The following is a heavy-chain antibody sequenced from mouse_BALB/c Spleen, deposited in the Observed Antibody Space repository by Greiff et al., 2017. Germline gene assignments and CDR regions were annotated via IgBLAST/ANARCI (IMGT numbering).Heavy chain of an antibody. V-gene: IGHV1-80*01. CDR1: GYAFSSYW. Sequence: VQLQQSGAELVRPGSSVKISCKASGYAFSSYWMNWVKQRPGQGLEWIGQIYPGDGDTNYNGKFKGKATLTADKSSSTAYMQLSSLTSEDSAVYFCAGGWLLQFAYWGAGTLVTVSA. CDR3: AGGWLLQFAY. CDR2: IYPGDGDT. D-gene: IGHD2-3*01. J-gene: IGHJ3*01.